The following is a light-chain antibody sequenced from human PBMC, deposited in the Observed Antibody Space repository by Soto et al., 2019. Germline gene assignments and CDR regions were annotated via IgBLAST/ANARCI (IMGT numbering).Light chain of an antibody. Sequence: EIVMTQPPAALSVSPGERATLSCRASQSVSDNLAWYQQKPGQAPRLLIFGTSTRATGIPARFSGSGSGTKFTLTISSLQSEDFAVYYCQQYKNWPPWTFGQGTKV. CDR1: QSVSDN. J-gene: IGKJ1*01. CDR3: QQYKNWPPWT. V-gene: IGKV3-15*01. CDR2: GTS.